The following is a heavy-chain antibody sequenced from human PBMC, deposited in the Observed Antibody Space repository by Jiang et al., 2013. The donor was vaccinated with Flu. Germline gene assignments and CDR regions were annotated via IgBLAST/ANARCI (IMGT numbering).Heavy chain of an antibody. J-gene: IGHJ5*02. D-gene: IGHD3-10*01. CDR3: ARAPPLWLGELSPGWFDP. V-gene: IGHV4-61*02. Sequence: VKPSQTLSLSCTVSGGSITRGAYYWTWIRQPAGRRLEWIARIHTSGSADSNPSLKSRVTISRDTSKNQFSLKLSSVTAADTAVYYCARAPPLWLGELSPGWFDPWGQGTLVTAPS. CDR2: IHTSGSA. CDR1: GGSITRGAYY.